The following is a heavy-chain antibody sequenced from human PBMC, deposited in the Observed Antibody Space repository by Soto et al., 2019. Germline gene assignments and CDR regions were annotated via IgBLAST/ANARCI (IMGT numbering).Heavy chain of an antibody. CDR2: INPSGGST. D-gene: IGHD1-20*01. V-gene: IGHV1-46*01. CDR3: ARDNQPSNIRGITGAFAI. CDR1: GYTFTSYY. Sequence: ASVKVSCKASGYTFTSYYMHWVRQAPGQGLEWMGIINPSGGSTSYAQKFQGRVTMTRDTSTSTVYMELSSLRSEDTAVYYCARDNQPSNIRGITGAFAIWRQEAMGTVSS. J-gene: IGHJ3*02.